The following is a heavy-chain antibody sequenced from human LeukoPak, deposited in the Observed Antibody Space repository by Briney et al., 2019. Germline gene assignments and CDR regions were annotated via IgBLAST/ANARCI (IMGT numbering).Heavy chain of an antibody. V-gene: IGHV4-39*07. CDR2: IYYSGST. D-gene: IGHD6-13*01. J-gene: IGHJ6*03. Sequence: SETLSLTCTVSGGSISSYYWGWIRQPPGKGLEWIGSIYYSGSTYYNPSLKSRVTISVDTSKNQFSLKLSSVTAADTAVYYCARVYSSSWYSYYYYYMDVWGKGTTVTVSS. CDR1: GGSISSYY. CDR3: ARVYSSSWYSYYYYYMDV.